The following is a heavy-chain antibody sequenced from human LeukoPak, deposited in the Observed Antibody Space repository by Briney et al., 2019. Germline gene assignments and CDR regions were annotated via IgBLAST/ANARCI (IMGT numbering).Heavy chain of an antibody. CDR2: ISSSSSYI. D-gene: IGHD6-13*01. V-gene: IGHV3-21*01. Sequence: GGSLRLSCAASGFTFSSYSMNWVRQAPGKGLEWVSSISSSSSYIYYADSVKGRFTISRDNAKNSLYLQMNSLRAEDTAVYYCARSRRAAAGLYYFDYWGQGTLVTVSS. CDR1: GFTFSSYS. CDR3: ARSRRAAAGLYYFDY. J-gene: IGHJ4*02.